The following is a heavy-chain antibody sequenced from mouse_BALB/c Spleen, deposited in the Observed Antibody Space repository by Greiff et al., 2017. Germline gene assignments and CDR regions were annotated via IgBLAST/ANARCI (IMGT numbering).Heavy chain of an antibody. J-gene: IGHJ4*01. D-gene: IGHD2-4*01. V-gene: IGHV2-2*02. Sequence: VKLMESGPGLVQPSQSLSITCTVSGFSLTSYGVHWVRQSPGKGLEWLGVIWSGGSTDYNAAFISRLSISKDNSKSQVFFKMNSLQANDTAIYYCARNEEIYDYDGGMDYWGQGTSVTVSS. CDR3: ARNEEIYDYDGGMDY. CDR2: IWSGGST. CDR1: GFSLTSYG.